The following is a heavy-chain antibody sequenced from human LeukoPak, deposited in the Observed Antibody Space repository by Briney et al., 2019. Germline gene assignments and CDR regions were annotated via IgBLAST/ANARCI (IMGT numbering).Heavy chain of an antibody. J-gene: IGHJ4*02. CDR3: TRAGSGSGWYFDY. D-gene: IGHD6-19*01. CDR2: IGPYNGNT. CDR1: GYDFTSVG. Sequence: ASVKVCCKASGYDFTSVGITWVRRAPGQGLEWLGWIGPYNGNTRYAQKIQGRVDMTADTSTTTAYIELRWLRFKDTAVYYCTRAGSGSGWYFDYWGQGTLVTVSS. V-gene: IGHV1-18*01.